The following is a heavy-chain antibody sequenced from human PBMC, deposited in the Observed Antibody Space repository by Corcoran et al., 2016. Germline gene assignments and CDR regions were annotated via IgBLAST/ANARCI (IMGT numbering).Heavy chain of an antibody. Sequence: QVQLQESGPGLVKPSETLSLTCTVSGGSISSYYWSWIRQPPGKGLEWIGYIYYSGSTNYNPSLKSRVTISVDTSKNQFSLKLSSVTAADTAVYYGARAGIVVASPPDYWGQGTLVTVSS. D-gene: IGHD3-22*01. CDR1: GGSISSYY. CDR2: IYYSGST. J-gene: IGHJ4*02. CDR3: ARAGIVVASPPDY. V-gene: IGHV4-59*01.